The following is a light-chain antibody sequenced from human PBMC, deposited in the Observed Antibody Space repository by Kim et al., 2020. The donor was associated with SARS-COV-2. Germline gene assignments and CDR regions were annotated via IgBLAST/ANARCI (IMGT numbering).Light chain of an antibody. CDR3: QQYDEWPWT. J-gene: IGKJ1*01. CDR2: GGS. CDR1: KRVNDN. Sequence: GSPRERVTLSCRSTKRVNDNLAWYQQKPGQPPRLLVYGGSVTPTYIPARFSGSGSKTEYTLTVTSLQSEDFAIYYCQQYDEWPWTFGQGTKVDIK. V-gene: IGKV3-15*01.